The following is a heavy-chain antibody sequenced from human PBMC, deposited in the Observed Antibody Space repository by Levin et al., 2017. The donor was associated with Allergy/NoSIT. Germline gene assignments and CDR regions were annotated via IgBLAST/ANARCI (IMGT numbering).Heavy chain of an antibody. V-gene: IGHV4-34*01. J-gene: IGHJ4*02. CDR2: INHSGST. D-gene: IGHD3-10*01. Sequence: KTSETLSLTCAVYGGSFSGYYWSWIRQPPGKGQEWIGEINHSGSTNYNPSLKSRVTISVDTSKNQFSVKMRSVTAADTAVYYCARGDRISMVRGALFDYWGQGTLVTVSS. CDR3: ARGDRISMVRGALFDY. CDR1: GGSFSGYY.